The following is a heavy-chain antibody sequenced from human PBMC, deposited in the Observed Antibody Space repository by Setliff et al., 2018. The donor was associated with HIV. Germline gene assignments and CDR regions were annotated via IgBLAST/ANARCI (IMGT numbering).Heavy chain of an antibody. CDR2: IYYSGST. CDR3: ARGKLRYFDGYYYYYGMDV. V-gene: IGHV4-30-4*08. J-gene: IGHJ6*02. CDR1: GASIRSGDYY. Sequence: PSETLSLTCTVSGASIRSGDYYWSWIRQPPGKDLEWIGYIYYSGSTYYNPSLKSRITISVDTSKNQFSLNLDSVTAADTAVYYCARGKLRYFDGYYYYYGMDVWGRGTTVTVSS. D-gene: IGHD3-9*01.